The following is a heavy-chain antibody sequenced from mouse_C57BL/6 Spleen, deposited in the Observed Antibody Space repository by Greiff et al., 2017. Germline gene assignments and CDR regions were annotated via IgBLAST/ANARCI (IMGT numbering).Heavy chain of an antibody. CDR1: GFTFSSYA. D-gene: IGHD2-4*01. J-gene: IGHJ4*01. Sequence: EVHLVESGGGLVKPGGSLKLSCAASGFTFSSYAMSWVRQTPEKRLEWVATISDGGSYTYDPDNVKGRFTISRDNAKNNLYLQMSHLKSEDTAMYYCARNYDYFDYWGQGTSVTVSS. CDR2: ISDGGSYT. V-gene: IGHV5-4*01. CDR3: ARNYDYFDY.